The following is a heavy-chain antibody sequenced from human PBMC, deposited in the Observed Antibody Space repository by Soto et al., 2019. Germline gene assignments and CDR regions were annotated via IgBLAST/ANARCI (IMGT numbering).Heavy chain of an antibody. CDR2: IYYSGNT. CDR1: GGSIRSCGYY. CDR3: SRDRLMATAGTARRYFGLKV. V-gene: IGHV4-31*03. J-gene: IGHJ6*02. Sequence: PSETLSITFTVSGGSIRSCGYYWSWVRQNPRRGLEWIGNIYYSGNTYYTPSLKSRLTISVDASKNQFSLNLSSVTAADTAVYYCSRDRLMATAGTARRYFGLKVWGQGTTVNVSS. D-gene: IGHD5-18*01.